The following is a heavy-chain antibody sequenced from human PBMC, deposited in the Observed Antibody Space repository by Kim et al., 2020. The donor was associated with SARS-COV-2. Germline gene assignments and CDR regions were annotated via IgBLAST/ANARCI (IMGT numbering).Heavy chain of an antibody. Sequence: ASVKVSCKASGYSFTDYGITWVRQAPGQGLEWMGWINTETGTPTYAQDFTGRFVFSLDTSVSTSHLQINSLRTDDTVVYYCARAIPHQSESGYSYRYPRHSDSWGQGTLVTVSS. CDR1: GYSFTDYG. V-gene: IGHV7-4-1*02. D-gene: IGHD5-18*01. CDR2: INTETGTP. CDR3: ARAIPHQSESGYSYRYPRHSDS. J-gene: IGHJ4*02.